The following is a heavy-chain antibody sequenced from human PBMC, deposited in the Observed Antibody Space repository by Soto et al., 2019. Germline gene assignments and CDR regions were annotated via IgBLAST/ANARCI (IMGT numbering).Heavy chain of an antibody. Sequence: GGSLRLSCAASGFTFSSYAMSWVRQAPGKGLEWVSAISGSGGSTYYADSVKGRFTISRDNSKNTLYLQMNSLRAEDTAVYYCAKDGPYSSGWYGGFGYWGQGTLVTVSS. CDR1: GFTFSSYA. V-gene: IGHV3-23*01. D-gene: IGHD6-19*01. J-gene: IGHJ4*02. CDR3: AKDGPYSSGWYGGFGY. CDR2: ISGSGGST.